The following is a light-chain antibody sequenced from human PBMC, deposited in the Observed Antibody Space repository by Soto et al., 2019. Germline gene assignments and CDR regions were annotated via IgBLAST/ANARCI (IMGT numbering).Light chain of an antibody. CDR2: KAS. V-gene: IGKV1-5*03. CDR1: QSISSW. J-gene: IGKJ1*01. CDR3: QQYTTYWT. Sequence: DIQMTQSPYTLSASVGDRVTITCRASQSISSWLAWYQQKPGKAPKLLIYKASSLESGVPSRFSGSGSGTEFTLTISSLQPDAFATYYCQQYTTYWTFGQGT.